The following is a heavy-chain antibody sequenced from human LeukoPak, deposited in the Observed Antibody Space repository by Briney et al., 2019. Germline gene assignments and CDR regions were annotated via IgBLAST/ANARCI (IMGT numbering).Heavy chain of an antibody. CDR2: ISWDGGST. J-gene: IGHJ6*02. CDR1: GFTFSSYV. V-gene: IGHV3-43*01. Sequence: GGSLRLSCAASGFTFSSYVMSWVRQAPGKGLEWVSLISWDGGSTYYADSVKGRFTISRDNSKNSLYLQMNSLRTEDTALYYCAKLAPERGYSYGYGNYYYGMDVWGQGTTVTVSS. D-gene: IGHD5-18*01. CDR3: AKLAPERGYSYGYGNYYYGMDV.